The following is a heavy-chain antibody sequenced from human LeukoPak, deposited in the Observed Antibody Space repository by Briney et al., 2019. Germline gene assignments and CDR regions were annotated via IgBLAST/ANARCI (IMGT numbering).Heavy chain of an antibody. J-gene: IGHJ4*02. Sequence: GGSLRLSCAASGFTFSDYYMSWIRQAPGKGLEWVSYISSSGSTIYYADSVKGRFTISRDNAKNSLYLQMNSLRAEDTAVYYCARDRYYYDNSGTFDYWGQGTLVTVSS. V-gene: IGHV3-11*04. CDR3: ARDRYYYDNSGTFDY. D-gene: IGHD3-22*01. CDR1: GFTFSDYY. CDR2: ISSSGSTI.